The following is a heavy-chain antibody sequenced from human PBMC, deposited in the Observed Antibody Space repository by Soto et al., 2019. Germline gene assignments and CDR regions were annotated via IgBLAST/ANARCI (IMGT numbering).Heavy chain of an antibody. CDR1: GFTFTRYA. CDR3: AADGACISTDCYPYSFDA. V-gene: IGHV1-58*01. Sequence: SVKVSCKASGFTFTRYAVQWVRQARGQRLEWMGWIVVGSGNTNYAQKFQERVTITRDMSTSTAYMGLSSLRSEDTAVYYCAADGACISTDCYPYSFDAWGQGTLVTVSS. CDR2: IVVGSGNT. D-gene: IGHD2-21*02. J-gene: IGHJ4*01.